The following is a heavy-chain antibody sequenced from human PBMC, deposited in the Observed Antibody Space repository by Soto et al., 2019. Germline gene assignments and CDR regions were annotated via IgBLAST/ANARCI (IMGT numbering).Heavy chain of an antibody. CDR3: ASRSAYCGGDCYSGDAFDI. Sequence: SVKVSCKASGGTFSSYAISWVRQAPGQGLEWMGGIIPIFGTANYAQKFQGRVTITADESTSTAYMELSSLRSEDTAVYYCASRSAYCGGDCYSGDAFDIWGQRTMVTVSS. V-gene: IGHV1-69*13. CDR2: IIPIFGTA. J-gene: IGHJ3*02. D-gene: IGHD2-21*02. CDR1: GGTFSSYA.